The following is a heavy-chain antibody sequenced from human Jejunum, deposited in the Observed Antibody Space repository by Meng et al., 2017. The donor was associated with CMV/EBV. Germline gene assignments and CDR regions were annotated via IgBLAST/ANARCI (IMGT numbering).Heavy chain of an antibody. V-gene: IGHV3-53*01. CDR1: GFTLSNFW. J-gene: IGHJ3*02. CDR2: IYIGSST. CDR3: ARFSIVRTTNAFDI. Sequence: SGFTLSNFWMSWVRQAPGKGLEWVSSIYIGSSTDYADSVKGRFTISRDNPNNTLNLQMNNLRAEDTALYYCARFSIVRTTNAFDIWGQGTMVTVSS. D-gene: IGHD1-26*01.